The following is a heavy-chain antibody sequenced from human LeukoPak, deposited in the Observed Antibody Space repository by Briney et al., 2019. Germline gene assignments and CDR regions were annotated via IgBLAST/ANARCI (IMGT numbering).Heavy chain of an antibody. D-gene: IGHD1-1*01. CDR3: ARDRAGTTGNWFDP. CDR2: ISAYNGNT. J-gene: IGHJ5*02. V-gene: IGHV1-18*04. CDR1: GYTFTSYG. Sequence: GASVKVSCKASGYTFTSYGISWVRQAPGQGLEWMGWISAYNGNTNYAQKLQGRVTMTTDTSTSTAYMELRGLRSDDTAVYYCARDRAGTTGNWFDPWGQGTLVTVSS.